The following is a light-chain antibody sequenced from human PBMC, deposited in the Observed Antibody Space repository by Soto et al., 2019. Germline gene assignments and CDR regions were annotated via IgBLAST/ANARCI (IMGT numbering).Light chain of an antibody. CDR3: QQRSNWLMYT. Sequence: FVLTQSPATLSLSPGERATLSCRAGQRVTSYLAWYKQKPGQAPRPLIYDASNRATGIPARFSGSGSGTDFTLTISSLEPEDFAVYYCQQRSNWLMYTFGQGTKLEIK. CDR1: QRVTSY. J-gene: IGKJ2*01. V-gene: IGKV3-11*01. CDR2: DAS.